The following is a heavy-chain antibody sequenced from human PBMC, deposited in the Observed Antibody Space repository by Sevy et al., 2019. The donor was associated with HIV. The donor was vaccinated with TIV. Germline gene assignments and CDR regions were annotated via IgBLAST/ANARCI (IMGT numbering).Heavy chain of an antibody. CDR2: ISGSGGST. CDR3: AKGGDSSSWKRYYYYMDV. J-gene: IGHJ6*03. Sequence: GGSLRLCCAASGFTFSSYAMSWVRQAPGKGLEWVSAISGSGGSTYYADSVKGRFTISRDNSKNTLYLQMNSLRAEDTAVYYCAKGGDSSSWKRYYYYMDVWGKGTTVTVSS. D-gene: IGHD6-13*01. V-gene: IGHV3-23*01. CDR1: GFTFSSYA.